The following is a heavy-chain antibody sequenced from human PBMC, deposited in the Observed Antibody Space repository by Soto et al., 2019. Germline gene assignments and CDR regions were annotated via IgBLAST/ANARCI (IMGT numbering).Heavy chain of an antibody. CDR3: GCESAHWALDYDFWSGPQSYMDV. J-gene: IGHJ6*03. Sequence: GGSLRLSCAASGFTVSSNYMSWVRQAPGKGLEWVSVIYSGGSTYYADSVKGRFTISRDNSKNTLYLQMNSLRAEDTAVYYCGCESAHWALDYDFWSGPQSYMDVWGKGTTVTVSS. CDR2: IYSGGST. D-gene: IGHD3-3*01. CDR1: GFTVSSNY. V-gene: IGHV3-66*01.